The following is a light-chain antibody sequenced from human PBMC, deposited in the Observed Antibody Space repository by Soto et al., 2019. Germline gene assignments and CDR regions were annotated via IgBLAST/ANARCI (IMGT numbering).Light chain of an antibody. Sequence: ILMTQSPSSLSAFVGDRVTITCRASQDIGNFLAWYQQKPGKVPKLLIYAASTLQSGVPSRFIGSGSGTDFTLTISSLQPEDVATYYCQKCKGAPFNFGGGTKVDIK. J-gene: IGKJ4*01. CDR2: AAS. CDR1: QDIGNF. CDR3: QKCKGAPFN. V-gene: IGKV1-27*01.